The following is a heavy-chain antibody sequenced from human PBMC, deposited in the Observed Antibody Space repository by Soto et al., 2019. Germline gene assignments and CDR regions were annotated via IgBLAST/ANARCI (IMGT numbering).Heavy chain of an antibody. CDR2: IWYDGSNK. CDR3: ARDQDIADGPFDY. J-gene: IGHJ4*02. V-gene: IGHV3-33*01. Sequence: GGSLRLSCAASGFTFSSYGMHWVRQAPGKGLEWVAVIWYDGSNKYYADSVKGRFTISRDNSKNTLYLQMNSLRAEDTAVYYCARDQDIADGPFDYWGQGTLVTVSS. D-gene: IGHD2-15*01. CDR1: GFTFSSYG.